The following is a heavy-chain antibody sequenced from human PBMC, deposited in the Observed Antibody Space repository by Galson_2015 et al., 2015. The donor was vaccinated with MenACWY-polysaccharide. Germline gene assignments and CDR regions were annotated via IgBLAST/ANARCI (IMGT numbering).Heavy chain of an antibody. J-gene: IGHJ4*02. CDR1: GFTFSNYA. V-gene: IGHV3-23*01. D-gene: IGHD2-2*01. CDR2: IGGSGSNT. CDR3: ARVRYSTGKYQFDY. Sequence: SLRLSCAASGFTFSNYAISWVRPAPGKGLEWVSTIGGSGSNTHYADSVKGRFTISRDNSKNTLSLQMNSLRAEDTAVYYCARVRYSTGKYQFDYWGQGTLVAVSS.